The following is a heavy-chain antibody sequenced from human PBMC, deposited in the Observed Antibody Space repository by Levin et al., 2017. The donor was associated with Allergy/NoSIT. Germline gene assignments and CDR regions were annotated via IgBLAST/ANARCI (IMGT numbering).Heavy chain of an antibody. CDR1: GFTFNSYV. CDR3: AKDLDIVVVAWGFDS. CDR2: ISGSGGST. V-gene: IGHV3-23*01. J-gene: IGHJ4*02. Sequence: GGSLRLSCVASGFTFNSYVMNWVRQAPGKGLEWVSGISGSGGSTYYADYVKGRFTISRDNSKNTVFLQMNSLRAEDTAVYYCAKDLDIVVVAWGFDSWGQGTLVTVSS. D-gene: IGHD2-15*01.